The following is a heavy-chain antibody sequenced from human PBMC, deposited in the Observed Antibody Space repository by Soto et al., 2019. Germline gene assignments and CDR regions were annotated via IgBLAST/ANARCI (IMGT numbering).Heavy chain of an antibody. Sequence: SVKVSCKASGHTFTGYYMHWVRQAPGQGLEWMGWINPNSGGTNYAQKFQGRVTMTRDTSISTAYMELSRLRSDDTAVYYCARVDYDILTGYYTLFDYWGQGTLVTVSS. V-gene: IGHV1-2*02. CDR3: ARVDYDILTGYYTLFDY. J-gene: IGHJ4*02. CDR1: GHTFTGYY. CDR2: INPNSGGT. D-gene: IGHD3-9*01.